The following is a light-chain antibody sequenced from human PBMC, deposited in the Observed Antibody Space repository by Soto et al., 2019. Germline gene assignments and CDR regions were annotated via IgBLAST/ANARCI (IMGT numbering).Light chain of an antibody. V-gene: IGLV2-23*02. CDR2: EVT. CDR1: SNDVGSYNL. CDR3: CSYASGSTWV. Sequence: QSALTQPASVSGSPGQSITISCTGTSNDVGSYNLVSWYQQNPGKAPKLMIYEVTKRPSGVSNRFSGSKSGNTASLTISGLQAEDEADYCCCSYASGSTWVFGGGTKLTVL. J-gene: IGLJ3*02.